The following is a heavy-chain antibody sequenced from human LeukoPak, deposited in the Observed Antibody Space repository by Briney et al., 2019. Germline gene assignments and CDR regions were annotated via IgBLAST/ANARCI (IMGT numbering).Heavy chain of an antibody. V-gene: IGHV4-30-4*01. D-gene: IGHD3-22*01. CDR2: IYYSGST. CDR1: GTSISSTSYY. Sequence: SQTLSLTCSVSGTSISSTSYYWSWIRQPPGKGLEWIGYIYYSGSTYYNPSLKSRVTISVDMSKNQFSLKLSSVTAADTAVYYCARGEYDSSGYYFFDYWGQGTLVTVSS. J-gene: IGHJ4*02. CDR3: ARGEYDSSGYYFFDY.